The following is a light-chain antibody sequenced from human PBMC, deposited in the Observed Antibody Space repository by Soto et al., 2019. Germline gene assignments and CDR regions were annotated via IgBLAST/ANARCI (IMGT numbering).Light chain of an antibody. Sequence: QSALTQPRSVSGSPGQSVTISCSGTSSDVGGYNYVSWYQQHPGKAPKLMIYDVSKRPSGDPDRFSGSKSGNTASLTISGLQAADEADYYCCSYAGTYTYWVFGGGTKVTVL. CDR2: DVS. J-gene: IGLJ3*02. V-gene: IGLV2-11*01. CDR3: CSYAGTYTYWV. CDR1: SSDVGGYNY.